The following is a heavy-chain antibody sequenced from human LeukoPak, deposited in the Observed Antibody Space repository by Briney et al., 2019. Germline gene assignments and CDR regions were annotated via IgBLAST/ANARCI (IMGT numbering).Heavy chain of an antibody. V-gene: IGHV4-31*03. CDR2: IYYSGST. J-gene: IGHJ4*02. CDR3: ARYNYGSGSYSYFDY. D-gene: IGHD3-10*01. Sequence: PSETLSLTCTVSGGSISSGDYYRSWIRQHPGKGLEWFGYIYYSGSTYYNPSLKSRVTISVDTSKNQFSLKLSSVTAADTAVYYCARYNYGSGSYSYFDYWGQGTLVTVSS. CDR1: GGSISSGDYY.